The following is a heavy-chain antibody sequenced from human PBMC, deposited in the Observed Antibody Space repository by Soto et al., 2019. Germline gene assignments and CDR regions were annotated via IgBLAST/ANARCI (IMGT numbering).Heavy chain of an antibody. CDR3: ARDGAGRMVRGVIRAFDI. J-gene: IGHJ3*02. V-gene: IGHV4-4*02. CDR2: IYHSGST. Sequence: QVQLQESGPGLVKPSGTLSLTCAVSSGSISSSNWWSWGRQPPGKGLEWIGEIYHSGSTNYNPSLKSRVIISVDKSKNQFSLKLSSVTAADTAVYYCARDGAGRMVRGVIRAFDIWGQGTMVTVSS. CDR1: SGSISSSNW. D-gene: IGHD3-10*01.